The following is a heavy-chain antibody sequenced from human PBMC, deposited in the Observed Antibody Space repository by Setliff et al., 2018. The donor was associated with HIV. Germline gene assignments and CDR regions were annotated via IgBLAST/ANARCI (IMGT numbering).Heavy chain of an antibody. V-gene: IGHV1-69*13. CDR3: ARLTYCGGDCYSTGASDI. CDR2: IIPSFDST. D-gene: IGHD2-21*01. J-gene: IGHJ3*02. CDR1: GGTFSTYA. Sequence: SVKVSCKASGGTFSTYAIGWVRQAPGQGLEWLGGIIPSFDSTKYAQKFQGRVTITADESASTAYMELSSLRSEDTAVYYCARLTYCGGDCYSTGASDIWGQGTTVTVSS.